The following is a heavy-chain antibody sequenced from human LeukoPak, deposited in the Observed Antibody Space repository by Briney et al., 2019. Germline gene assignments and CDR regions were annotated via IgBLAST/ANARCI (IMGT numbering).Heavy chain of an antibody. CDR3: ATLGPHADILPGWYYYYYMDV. D-gene: IGHD3-9*01. V-gene: IGHV4-59*08. Sequence: SETLSLTCTVSGGSISSYYWSWIRQPPGKGLEWIGYIYYSGSTNYNPSLKSRVTISVDTSKNQFSLKLSSGTAADTAVYYCATLGPHADILPGWYYYYYMDVWGKGTTVTVSS. CDR2: IYYSGST. J-gene: IGHJ6*03. CDR1: GGSISSYY.